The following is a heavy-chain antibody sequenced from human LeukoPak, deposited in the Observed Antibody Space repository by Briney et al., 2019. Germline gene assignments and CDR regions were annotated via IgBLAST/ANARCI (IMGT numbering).Heavy chain of an antibody. D-gene: IGHD2-15*01. CDR2: ISSSSSTI. V-gene: IGHV3-48*02. J-gene: IGHJ6*02. CDR1: GFTFSSYS. Sequence: GGSLRLSCAASGFTFSSYSMNWVRQAPGKGLKWVSYISSSSSTIYYADSVKGRFTISRDNAKNSLYLQMNSLRDEDTAVYYCARDVSDCSGGSCYFTGYYYYYYGMDVWGQGTTVTVSS. CDR3: ARDVSDCSGGSCYFTGYYYYYYGMDV.